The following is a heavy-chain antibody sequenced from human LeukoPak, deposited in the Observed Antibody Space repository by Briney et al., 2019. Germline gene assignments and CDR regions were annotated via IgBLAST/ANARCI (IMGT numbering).Heavy chain of an antibody. V-gene: IGHV1-18*01. J-gene: IGHJ4*02. CDR2: ISAYNGNT. CDR3: AREGGTTYYDFWSGYYPIDY. CDR1: GYTFTSYG. D-gene: IGHD3-3*01. Sequence: GASVKVSCKASGYTFTSYGISWVRQAPGQGLEWTGWISAYNGNTNYAQKLQGRVTMTTDTSTSTAYMELRSLRSDDTAVYYCAREGGTTYYDFWSGYYPIDYWGQGTLVTVSS.